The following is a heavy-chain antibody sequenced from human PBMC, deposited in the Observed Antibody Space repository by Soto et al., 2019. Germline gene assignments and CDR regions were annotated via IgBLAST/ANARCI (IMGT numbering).Heavy chain of an antibody. Sequence: GGSLRLSCAASGFTFSRYWMSWVRQAPGKGLEWVANIKLDGSEKYYVDSVKGRFTISRDNAKNSLSLQMNSLRVEDSALYYCATTVPQSVVAPAYWGQGTPVTVSS. CDR3: ATTVPQSVVAPAY. D-gene: IGHD2-15*01. J-gene: IGHJ4*02. V-gene: IGHV3-7*03. CDR2: IKLDGSEK. CDR1: GFTFSRYW.